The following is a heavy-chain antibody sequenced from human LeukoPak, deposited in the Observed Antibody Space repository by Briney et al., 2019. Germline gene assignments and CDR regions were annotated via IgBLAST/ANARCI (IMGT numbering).Heavy chain of an antibody. CDR2: IYASGSN. CDR3: AREPHPYGNWFDP. D-gene: IGHD4-17*01. Sequence: SETLSLTCTVSGGSVNSYYWSWIRQPAGKGLEWIGHIYASGSNDYNPSLKSRVTMSLDMAKNQFSLRLTSVTAADTAVYYCAREPHPYGNWFDPWGQGTLVTVSS. CDR1: GGSVNSYY. V-gene: IGHV4-4*07. J-gene: IGHJ5*02.